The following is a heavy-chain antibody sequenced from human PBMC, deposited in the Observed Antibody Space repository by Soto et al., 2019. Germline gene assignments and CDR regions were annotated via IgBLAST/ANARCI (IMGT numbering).Heavy chain of an antibody. CDR3: ARRWGDYFDY. CDR2: IYYSGST. V-gene: IGHV4-59*08. D-gene: IGHD3-16*01. CDR1: GGSISSYY. Sequence: SVTLSLTCTVAGGSISSYYWSLIRQPPGKGLEWIGYIYYSGSTNYNPSLKSRVTISVDTSKNQFSLKLSSVTAADTAVYYCARRWGDYFDYWGQGTLVTVSS. J-gene: IGHJ4*02.